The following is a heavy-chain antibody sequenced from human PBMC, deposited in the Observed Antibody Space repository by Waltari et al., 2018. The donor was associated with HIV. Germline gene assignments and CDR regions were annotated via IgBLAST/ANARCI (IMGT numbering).Heavy chain of an antibody. CDR2: KFHTGGG. D-gene: IGHD1-1*01. CDR3: ARQIRLGATGIKYFDL. V-gene: IGHV4-39*02. Sequence: RLQESCPTLVKPSETLSLASAVSGGSIISTNHHWAWIRQSPGKGLEWIANKFHTGGGYRNLSFGGRPTTTLDTSENRFSLKLTSVTAADTGIYYLARQIRLGATGIKYFDLWGQGILVTVSS. CDR1: GGSIISTNHH. J-gene: IGHJ4*02.